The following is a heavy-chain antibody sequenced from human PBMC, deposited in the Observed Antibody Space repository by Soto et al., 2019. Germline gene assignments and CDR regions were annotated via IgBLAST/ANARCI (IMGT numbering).Heavy chain of an antibody. D-gene: IGHD6-6*01. CDR1: GFTFSSYA. Sequence: EVQLLESGGGLVQPGGSLRLSCAVSGFTFSSYAMTWVRQAPAQGLGWVSGISGSGGGTFYADSVKGRFTISRDSSKNTLYLQMDSLRAEDTAVYYCAKKTDSSSPWGALDIWGQGTMVSVSS. CDR3: AKKTDSSSPWGALDI. V-gene: IGHV3-23*01. CDR2: ISGSGGGT. J-gene: IGHJ3*02.